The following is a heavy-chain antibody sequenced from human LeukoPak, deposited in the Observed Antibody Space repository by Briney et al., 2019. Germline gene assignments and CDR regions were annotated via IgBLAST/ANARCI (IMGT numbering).Heavy chain of an antibody. CDR3: AGEDYYDSSGSFDY. J-gene: IGHJ4*02. Sequence: SSETLSLTCTVSGGSISSYYWSWIRQPPGKGLEWIGYLYYIGSTNYNPSLKSRVTISVDTSKNQFSLKLSSVTAADTAVYYCAGEDYYDSSGSFDYWGQGTLVTVSS. CDR2: LYYIGST. V-gene: IGHV4-59*01. D-gene: IGHD3-22*01. CDR1: GGSISSYY.